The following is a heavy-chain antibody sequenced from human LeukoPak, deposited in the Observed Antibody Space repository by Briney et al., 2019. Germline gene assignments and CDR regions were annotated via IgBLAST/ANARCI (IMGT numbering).Heavy chain of an antibody. CDR1: GGSISSSSYS. J-gene: IGHJ3*02. V-gene: IGHV4-39*01. Sequence: SETLSLTCTVSGGSISSSSYSWGWIRQPPGKGLEWIGSIYYSGSTYYNPSLKSRVTISVDTSKNQFSLKLSSVTAADTAVYYCARRAYYGDYGAFDIWGQGTMVTVSS. D-gene: IGHD4-17*01. CDR2: IYYSGST. CDR3: ARRAYYGDYGAFDI.